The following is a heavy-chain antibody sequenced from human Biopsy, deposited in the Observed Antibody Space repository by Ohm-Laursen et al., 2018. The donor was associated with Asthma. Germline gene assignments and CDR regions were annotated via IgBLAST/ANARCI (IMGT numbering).Heavy chain of an antibody. D-gene: IGHD4-17*01. V-gene: IGHV4-30-4*01. J-gene: IGHJ6*02. CDR1: GAYISLPHYH. CDR3: ARVASYGDVYFGIDV. CDR2: AFSSGTI. Sequence: QTLSLTCTVSGAYISLPHYHWSWVPQSPRKRLHWIVFAFSSGTIHYSPSLERRLYISIDTARNEFSMRLRSLTAADTAVYFCARVASYGDVYFGIDVWGPGTTVSVS.